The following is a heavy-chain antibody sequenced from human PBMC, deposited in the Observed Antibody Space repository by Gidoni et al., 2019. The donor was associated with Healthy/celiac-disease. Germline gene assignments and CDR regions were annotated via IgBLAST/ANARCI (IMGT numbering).Heavy chain of an antibody. CDR1: GFTFDDYA. CDR3: AKEGRYCSGGSCPAGHGGEYYYYYYGMDV. V-gene: IGHV3-9*01. D-gene: IGHD2-15*01. CDR2: ISWNSGSI. Sequence: GRSLRLSCAASGFTFDDYAMHWVRQAPGKGLEWVSGISWNSGSIGYADSVKGRFTISRDNAKNSLYLQMNSLRAEDTALYYCAKEGRYCSGGSCPAGHGGEYYYYYYGMDVWGQGTTVTVSS. J-gene: IGHJ6*02.